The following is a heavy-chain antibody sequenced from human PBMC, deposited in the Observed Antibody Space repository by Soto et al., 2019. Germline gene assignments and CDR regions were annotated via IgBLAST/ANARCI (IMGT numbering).Heavy chain of an antibody. V-gene: IGHV3-30-3*01. CDR3: ARDPSYSGSYSPLDY. CDR2: ISYDGSNK. CDR1: GFTFSDYA. J-gene: IGHJ4*02. Sequence: HVQLVESGGGVVQPGRSLRLSCATSGFTFSDYAMHWVRRAPGKGLEWVAVISYDGSNKQYADSVKGRFTISRDNTRNTLYLQMNSLRAEDTAVYHCARDPSYSGSYSPLDYWGQGTLVIVSS. D-gene: IGHD1-26*01.